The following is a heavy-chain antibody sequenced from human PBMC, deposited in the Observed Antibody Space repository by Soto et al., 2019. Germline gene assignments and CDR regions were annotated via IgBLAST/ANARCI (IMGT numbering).Heavy chain of an antibody. CDR2: INPNSGGT. D-gene: IGHD3-22*01. CDR1: GYTFTGYY. V-gene: IGHV1-2*04. CDR3: ARDPYYYDSSGYYRAFDI. J-gene: IGHJ3*02. Sequence: ASVKVPCKASGYTFTGYYMHWVRQAPGQGLEWMGWINPNSGGTNYAQKFQGWVTMTRDTSISTAYMELSRLRSDDTAVYYCARDPYYYDSSGYYRAFDIWGQGTMVTVSS.